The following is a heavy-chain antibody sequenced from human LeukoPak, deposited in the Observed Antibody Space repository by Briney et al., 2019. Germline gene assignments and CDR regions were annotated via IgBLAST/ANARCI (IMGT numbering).Heavy chain of an antibody. J-gene: IGHJ4*02. CDR1: GYTFTSSA. V-gene: IGHV1-58*01. CDR2: IVVGSGNT. D-gene: IGHD2-2*01. Sequence: SVKVSCKASGYTFTSSAVQWVRQARGQRLEWIGWIVVGSGNTNYAQKFQERVTITRDMSTSTAYMELSSLRSEDTAVYYCARDYCSSTSCLFDYWGQGTLVTVSS. CDR3: ARDYCSSTSCLFDY.